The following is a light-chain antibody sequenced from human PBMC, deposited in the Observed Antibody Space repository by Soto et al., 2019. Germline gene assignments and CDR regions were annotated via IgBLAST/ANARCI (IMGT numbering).Light chain of an antibody. Sequence: DIQMTQSPSSLSASVGDSVTISCRASQNINKNLNWYQQKSGKAPSLLIYDSSTFQSGVPSRFSGSGSGTDFTLAITNLQPEDFASYYCQQSFHTPYTFGQGTKLEI. V-gene: IGKV1-39*01. CDR2: DSS. J-gene: IGKJ2*01. CDR3: QQSFHTPYT. CDR1: QNINKN.